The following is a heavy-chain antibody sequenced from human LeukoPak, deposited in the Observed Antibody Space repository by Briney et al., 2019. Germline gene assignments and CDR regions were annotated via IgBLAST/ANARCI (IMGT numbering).Heavy chain of an antibody. D-gene: IGHD2-2*01. CDR2: IYYSGST. Sequence: SSETLSLTCTVSGGSISSYYWSWIRQPPGKGLEWIGYIYYSGSTNYNPSLKSRVTISVDTSKNQFSLKLSSVTAADTAVYYCARLSSSSTSCYLMGAFDIWGQGTMVTVSS. V-gene: IGHV4-59*01. J-gene: IGHJ3*02. CDR3: ARLSSSSTSCYLMGAFDI. CDR1: GGSISSYY.